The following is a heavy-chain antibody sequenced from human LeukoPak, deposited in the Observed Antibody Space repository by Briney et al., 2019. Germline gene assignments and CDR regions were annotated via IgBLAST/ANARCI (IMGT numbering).Heavy chain of an antibody. D-gene: IGHD1-26*01. CDR3: ARAAAPDFLLYFDY. Sequence: PSETLSLTCAVYGGSLSGYYWSWIRQPPGKGLEWIGEINHSGSTNYNPSLKSRVTISVDTSKNQFSLKLSSVTAADTAVYYCARAAAPDFLLYFDYWGQGTLVTVSS. CDR2: INHSGST. CDR1: GGSLSGYY. V-gene: IGHV4-34*01. J-gene: IGHJ4*02.